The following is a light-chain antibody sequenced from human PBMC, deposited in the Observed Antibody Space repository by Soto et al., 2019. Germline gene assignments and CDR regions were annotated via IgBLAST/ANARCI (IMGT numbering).Light chain of an antibody. CDR3: CSYAGSSTS. CDR2: EGS. Sequence: QSALTQPASVSGSPGQSITISCTGTSSDVGSYNLVSWYQQHPGKAPKLMIYEGSKRPSGVSNRFSGSKSGNTASLTISGLQAEDEADYYCCSYAGSSTSFGTGTKVNVL. J-gene: IGLJ1*01. CDR1: SSDVGSYNL. V-gene: IGLV2-23*01.